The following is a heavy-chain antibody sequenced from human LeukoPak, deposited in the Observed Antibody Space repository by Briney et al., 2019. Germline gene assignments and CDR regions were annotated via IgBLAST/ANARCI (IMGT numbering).Heavy chain of an antibody. D-gene: IGHD6-13*01. J-gene: IGHJ4*02. CDR3: ACGRQLGF. V-gene: IGHV3-7*01. CDR2: IKEDGSEK. CDR1: GFTFSTFW. Sequence: GGSLRLSCAASGFTFSTFWMSWVRQAPGKGLEWLANIKEDGSEKYYVDSVKGRFTISRDNAQNSLYLQMNSLRAEDTAVYYCACGRQLGFWGQGTLVTVSS.